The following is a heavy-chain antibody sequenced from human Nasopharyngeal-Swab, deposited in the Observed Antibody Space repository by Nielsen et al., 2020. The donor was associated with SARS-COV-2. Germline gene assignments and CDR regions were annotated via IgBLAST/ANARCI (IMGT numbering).Heavy chain of an antibody. CDR1: GYSFTSYH. CDR3: ARDRYGSGSFLGY. Sequence: ASVKVSCKASGYSFTSYHMYWVRQASGQGLEWMGIINPSGGSATYAQRFQGKVTMTRDTSTSTVFMELSSLKSEDTAVYYCARDRYGSGSFLGYWGQGTLVTVSS. V-gene: IGHV1-46*01. D-gene: IGHD3-10*01. CDR2: INPSGGSA. J-gene: IGHJ4*02.